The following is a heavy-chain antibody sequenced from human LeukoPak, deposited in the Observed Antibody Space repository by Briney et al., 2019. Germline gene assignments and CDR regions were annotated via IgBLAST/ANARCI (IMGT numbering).Heavy chain of an antibody. D-gene: IGHD3-22*01. CDR3: ARAGYYDSSGYTD. J-gene: IGHJ4*02. CDR2: IYYSGST. V-gene: IGHV4-59*01. Sequence: GSLRLSCAASGFTFSSYAMSWVRQAPGKGLEWIGYIYYSGSTNYNPSLKSRVTISVDTSKNQFSLKLSSVTAADTAVYYCARAGYYDSSGYTDWGQGTLVTVSS. CDR1: GFTFSSYA.